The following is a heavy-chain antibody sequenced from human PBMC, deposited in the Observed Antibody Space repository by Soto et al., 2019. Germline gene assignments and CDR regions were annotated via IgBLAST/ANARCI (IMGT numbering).Heavy chain of an antibody. V-gene: IGHV3-23*01. J-gene: IGHJ5*02. D-gene: IGHD1-1*01. CDR1: VITLSSYA. CDR3: ANQPLATTGSRWFDP. CDR2: ISGSGGST. Sequence: EVQLLESGGGLVQPGGSLRLSCAASVITLSSYAMSWVRQAPGKGLEWVSAISGSGGSTYYADSVKGRFTISRDNSKNTLNLQMNSLRAEDTAVYYCANQPLATTGSRWFDPWGQGTLVTVSS.